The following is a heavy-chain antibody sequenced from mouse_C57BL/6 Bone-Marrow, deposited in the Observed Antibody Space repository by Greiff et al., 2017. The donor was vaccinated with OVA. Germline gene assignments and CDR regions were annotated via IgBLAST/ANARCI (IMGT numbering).Heavy chain of an antibody. CDR3: TRDRAYGSPAMDY. CDR1: GFTFSSYA. Sequence: EVQLVEPGAGLVKPGGSLKLSCAASGFTFSSYAMSWVRQTPEQRLEWVAYISSGGDYIYYADNVKGRFTISRDTARNTLYLQKSSRKSEDTAMEYCTRDRAYGSPAMDYGGQGTSVTVSS. J-gene: IGHJ4*01. D-gene: IGHD1-1*01. CDR2: ISSGGDYI. V-gene: IGHV5-9-1*02.